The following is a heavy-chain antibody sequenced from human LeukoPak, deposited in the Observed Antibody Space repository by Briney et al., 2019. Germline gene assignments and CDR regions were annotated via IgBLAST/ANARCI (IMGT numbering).Heavy chain of an antibody. Sequence: GGSLRLSCAASGFTFSSYGMHWVRQAPGKGLEWVAFIRYDGSNKYYADSVKGRFTISRDSSKNTLYLQMNSLRAEDTDVYYCAKTTYSSSWYTSSWGQGTLVTVSS. CDR1: GFTFSSYG. V-gene: IGHV3-30*02. J-gene: IGHJ4*02. CDR3: AKTTYSSSWYTSS. CDR2: IRYDGSNK. D-gene: IGHD6-13*01.